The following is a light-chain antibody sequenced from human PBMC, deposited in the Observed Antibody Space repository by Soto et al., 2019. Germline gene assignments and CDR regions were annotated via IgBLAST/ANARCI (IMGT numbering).Light chain of an antibody. J-gene: IGLJ3*02. CDR1: SSDVGGYNS. Sequence: QSALTQPASVSGSPGQSITISCTGTSSDVGGYNSVSWYQQHPGKAPKLMIYGVSYRPSGVSNRFSGSKSGNTASLTISGLQAEDEGDYYCSSYTATTTLVVSGGWTKLTVL. CDR2: GVS. CDR3: SSYTATTTLVV. V-gene: IGLV2-14*01.